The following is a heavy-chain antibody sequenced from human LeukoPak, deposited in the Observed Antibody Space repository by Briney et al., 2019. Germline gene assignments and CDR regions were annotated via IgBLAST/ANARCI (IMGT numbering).Heavy chain of an antibody. CDR2: IIPIFGTA. J-gene: IGHJ6*03. CDR3: AREISGSPRYYYYMDV. CDR1: GGTFSSYA. V-gene: IGHV1-69*05. D-gene: IGHD3-22*01. Sequence: SSVKVSCKASGGTFSSYAISWVRQAPGQGLEWMGRIIPIFGTANYAQKFQGRVTITKDESTSTAYMELSSLRSEDTAVYYCAREISGSPRYYYYMDVWGKGTTVTVSS.